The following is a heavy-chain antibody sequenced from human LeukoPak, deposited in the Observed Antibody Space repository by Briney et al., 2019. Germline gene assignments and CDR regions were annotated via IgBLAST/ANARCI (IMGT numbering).Heavy chain of an antibody. D-gene: IGHD2-2*01. CDR3: AREFCNPLSCYQEFGY. CDR2: ITSNGDRR. J-gene: IGHJ4*02. Sequence: PGGSLRLSCAASGFTFSNYAMHWVRQAPGKGLEYVSTITSNGDRRYYANSVKGRFSISRDNFNNTLYLQVGSLRAEDMAVYYCAREFCNPLSCYQEFGYWGQGTLVTVSS. CDR1: GFTFSNYA. V-gene: IGHV3-64*01.